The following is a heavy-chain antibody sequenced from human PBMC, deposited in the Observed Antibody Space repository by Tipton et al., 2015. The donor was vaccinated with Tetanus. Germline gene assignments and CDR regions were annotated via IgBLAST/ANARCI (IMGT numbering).Heavy chain of an antibody. D-gene: IGHD5-12*01. Sequence: GLVKPSETLSLTCSASGASISSYYWNWIRQVPGKGLEWIGYTHHSGNTNYNPSLSGRVTTSVDTSKNQFSLKMSSVTAADTAIYYCARANNDYPKKGPFDYWGQGILVTVSS. V-gene: IGHV4-59*01. J-gene: IGHJ4*02. CDR1: GASISSYY. CDR2: THHSGNT. CDR3: ARANNDYPKKGPFDY.